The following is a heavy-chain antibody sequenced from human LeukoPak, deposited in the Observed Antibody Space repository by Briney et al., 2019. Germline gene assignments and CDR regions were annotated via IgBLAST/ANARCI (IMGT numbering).Heavy chain of an antibody. Sequence: GGSLRLSCAASGFAFNFYAMSWVRQAPGKGLQWVSTINANGINTYYADSVRGRFTISRDNSNNTLYLQMNRLRVKDTAVYYCASDPPGDYGLGFWGQGTLVTVSS. CDR1: GFAFNFYA. J-gene: IGHJ4*02. V-gene: IGHV3-23*01. D-gene: IGHD4-17*01. CDR2: INANGINT. CDR3: ASDPPGDYGLGF.